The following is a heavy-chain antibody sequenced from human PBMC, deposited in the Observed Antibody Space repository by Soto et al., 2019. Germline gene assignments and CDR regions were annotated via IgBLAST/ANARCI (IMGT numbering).Heavy chain of an antibody. D-gene: IGHD6-13*01. J-gene: IGHJ5*02. Sequence: SETLSLTCTVSGGSISSYYWRWIRQPPGKGLEWIGYIYSSGSTNYNPSLKSRVTISLDTAKNQFSLKLSSVTAADTAVYYCARDREAAGNSFDTWGQGTLVTVSS. CDR2: IYSSGST. V-gene: IGHV4-59*01. CDR1: GGSISSYY. CDR3: ARDREAAGNSFDT.